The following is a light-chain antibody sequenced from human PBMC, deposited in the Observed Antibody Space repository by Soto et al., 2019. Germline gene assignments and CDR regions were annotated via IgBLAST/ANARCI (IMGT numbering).Light chain of an antibody. J-gene: IGKJ5*01. CDR3: QQANSFPLT. V-gene: IGKV1-12*02. Sequence: DIQMTQSPSSVSASVGDSVTITCRASQDVSSWLAWYHQKPGKDPKLLIYAASSLQSGVPSRVSGSVTGTVFSLTVSSLQPEDFAIYYCQQANSFPLTFGQGTRLEI. CDR1: QDVSSW. CDR2: AAS.